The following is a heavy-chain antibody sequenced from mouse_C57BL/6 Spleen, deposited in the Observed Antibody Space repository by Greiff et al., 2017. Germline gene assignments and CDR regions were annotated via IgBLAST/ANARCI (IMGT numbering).Heavy chain of an antibody. Sequence: VQLQQSGPELVKPGASVKISCKASGYAFSSSWMNWVKQRPGKGLEWIGRIYPGDGDTNYNGKFKGKATLTADKSSSTAYMQLSSLTSEDSAVYFCAREGTTVDYYAMDYWGQGTSVTVSS. CDR2: IYPGDGDT. CDR3: AREGTTVDYYAMDY. D-gene: IGHD1-1*01. V-gene: IGHV1-82*01. CDR1: GYAFSSSW. J-gene: IGHJ4*01.